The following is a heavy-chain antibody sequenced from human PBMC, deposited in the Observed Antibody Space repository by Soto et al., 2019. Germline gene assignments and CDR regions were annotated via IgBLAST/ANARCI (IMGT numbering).Heavy chain of an antibody. CDR1: GGSISSSSYY. CDR3: ARPTQDYYYYGMDV. V-gene: IGHV4-39*01. CDR2: IYYSGST. J-gene: IGHJ6*02. Sequence: SETLSLTCTVSGGSISSSSYYWGWIRQPPGKGLEWIGSIYYSGSTYYNPSLKSRVTISVDTSKNQFSLKLRSVTAADTAVYYCARPTQDYYYYGMDVWGQGTTVTVSS.